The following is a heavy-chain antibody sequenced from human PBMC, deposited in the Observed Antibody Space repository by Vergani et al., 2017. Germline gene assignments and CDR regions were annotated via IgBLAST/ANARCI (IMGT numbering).Heavy chain of an antibody. D-gene: IGHD3-10*01. Sequence: QVQLQQWGAGLLKPSEPLSLTCAVYGGSFSGYYWSWIRQPPGKGLEWIGEINHSGSTNYNPSLKSRVTISVDTSKNQFSLKLSSVTAADTAVYYCARGKRITMVRDPLETIDYWGQGTLVTVSS. J-gene: IGHJ4*02. CDR1: GGSFSGYY. CDR3: ARGKRITMVRDPLETIDY. CDR2: INHSGST. V-gene: IGHV4-34*01.